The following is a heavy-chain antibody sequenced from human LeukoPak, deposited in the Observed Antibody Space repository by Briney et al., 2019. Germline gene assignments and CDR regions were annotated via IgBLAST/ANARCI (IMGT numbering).Heavy chain of an antibody. CDR3: ARRAARKTAARYYMDV. V-gene: IGHV4-34*01. CDR2: IKHSGST. Sequence: PSETQSLTCAVYGGSFSGYYWSWIRQPPGKGREWIGEIKHSGSTNYNPPLKSRVTISVDTSKNKFSLNLSSVTAACTAVYYCARRAARKTAARYYMDVWGKGTTVTVSS. CDR1: GGSFSGYY. D-gene: IGHD1-14*01. J-gene: IGHJ6*03.